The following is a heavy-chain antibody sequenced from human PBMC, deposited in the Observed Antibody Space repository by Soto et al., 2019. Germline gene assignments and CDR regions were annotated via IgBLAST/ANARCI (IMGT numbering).Heavy chain of an antibody. CDR3: TRDWSSGYYQAYYYGMDV. J-gene: IGHJ6*02. Sequence: GGSLRLSCTASGFTFGDYAVNWFRQAPGKGLEWVGFIRSKTYGGTTQYAASLKGRFTISRDDSKSIAYLQMNSLKTEDTAVYYCTRDWSSGYYQAYYYGMDVWGQGTTVTVSS. V-gene: IGHV3-49*03. CDR1: GFTFGDYA. D-gene: IGHD3-22*01. CDR2: IRSKTYGGTT.